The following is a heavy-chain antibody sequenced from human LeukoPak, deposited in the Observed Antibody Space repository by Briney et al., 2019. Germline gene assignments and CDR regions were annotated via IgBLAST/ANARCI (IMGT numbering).Heavy chain of an antibody. CDR3: AREKRDGYNYFDY. CDR1: GGSISSGSYY. J-gene: IGHJ4*02. V-gene: IGHV4-61*02. CDR2: IYTSGST. D-gene: IGHD5-24*01. Sequence: SETLSLTCTVSGGSISSGSYYWSWIRQPAGKGLEWIGRIYTSGSTNYNPSLKSRVTISVDTSENQFSLKLSSVTAADTAAYYCAREKRDGYNYFDYWGQGTLVTVSS.